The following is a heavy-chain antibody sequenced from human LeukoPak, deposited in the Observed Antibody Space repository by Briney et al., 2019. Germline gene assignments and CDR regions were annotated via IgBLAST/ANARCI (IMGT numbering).Heavy chain of an antibody. D-gene: IGHD2-15*01. Sequence: KPSATLSLTCTVAGGSISSSSYYWGWIRQPPGKGLEWIGSIYYSGSTYYNPSLKSRFTISVDTSKNQFSLKLSSVTAADTAVYYCARDCSGGSCYYYYYGMDVWGQGTTVTVSS. CDR2: IYYSGST. CDR1: GGSISSSSYY. J-gene: IGHJ6*02. V-gene: IGHV4-39*01. CDR3: ARDCSGGSCYYYYYGMDV.